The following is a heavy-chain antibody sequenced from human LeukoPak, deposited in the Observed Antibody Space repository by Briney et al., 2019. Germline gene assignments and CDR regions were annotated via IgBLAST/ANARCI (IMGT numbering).Heavy chain of an antibody. Sequence: PSETLSLTCTVSGGSISSYYWNWIRQPPGKGLEWIGYIYYSGSTNYNPSLKSQITISVDTSKNQFSLQLSSVTAADTAVYYCARVRCSSTSCSMRGAFDIWGQGTVVTGSS. V-gene: IGHV4-59*01. CDR3: ARVRCSSTSCSMRGAFDI. D-gene: IGHD2-2*01. J-gene: IGHJ3*02. CDR1: GGSISSYY. CDR2: IYYSGST.